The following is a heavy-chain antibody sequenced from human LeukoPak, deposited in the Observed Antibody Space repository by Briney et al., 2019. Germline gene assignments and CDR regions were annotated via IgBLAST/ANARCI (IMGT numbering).Heavy chain of an antibody. CDR2: IYPGDSDT. J-gene: IGHJ3*01. D-gene: IGHD3-16*01. V-gene: IGHV5-51*01. Sequence: SGESLKISCEGSGYMFSNYWIGWVRQMPGKGLEGMGIIYPGDSDTTYSPSFQGQVTISADTSINTAYVQWTSLKASDTAMYYCASTYPRHDGFDLWGPGTKVTVSS. CDR3: ASTYPRHDGFDL. CDR1: GYMFSNYW.